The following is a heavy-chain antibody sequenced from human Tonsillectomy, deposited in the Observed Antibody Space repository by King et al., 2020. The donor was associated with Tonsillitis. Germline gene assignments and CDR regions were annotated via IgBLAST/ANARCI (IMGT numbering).Heavy chain of an antibody. CDR2: SSYSGYT. Sequence: LQLQESGPGLVKPSETLSLTCTVSGGSISSSDYYWGWIRQPPGKGLEWIGSSSYSGYTYYNPSLRSRVSISVDTSKNKFSLNLSSVTAADTAVYYCAKSITIFGVVSDYWGQGTLVTVSS. J-gene: IGHJ4*02. CDR1: GGSISSSDYY. V-gene: IGHV4-39*01. D-gene: IGHD3-3*01. CDR3: AKSITIFGVVSDY.